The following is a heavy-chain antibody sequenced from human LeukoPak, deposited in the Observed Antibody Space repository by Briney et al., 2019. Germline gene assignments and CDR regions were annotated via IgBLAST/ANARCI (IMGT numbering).Heavy chain of an antibody. Sequence: SETLSLTCIVSGASISNNRYYWGWIRQPPGKGLEWIGSIYYSGSTYYSPSLKSRVTISVDTSNNQFSLKLTSVTAADTAVYYCARDDRRLGNGFDYWGQGTLVTVSS. CDR3: ARDDRRLGNGFDY. CDR1: GASISNNRYY. D-gene: IGHD7-27*01. V-gene: IGHV4-39*07. CDR2: IYYSGST. J-gene: IGHJ4*02.